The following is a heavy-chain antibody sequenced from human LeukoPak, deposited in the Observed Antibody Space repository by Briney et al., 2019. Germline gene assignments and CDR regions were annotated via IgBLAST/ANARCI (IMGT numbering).Heavy chain of an antibody. J-gene: IGHJ6*02. V-gene: IGHV1-69*04. Sequence: SVKVSCKASGGTFSSYAISWVRQAPGQGLEWMGRIIPIFGIANCAQKFQGRVTITADKSTSTAYMELSSLRSEDTAVYYCARIPDTGYYYGMDVWGQGTTVTVSS. D-gene: IGHD5-18*01. CDR2: IIPIFGIA. CDR3: ARIPDTGYYYGMDV. CDR1: GGTFSSYA.